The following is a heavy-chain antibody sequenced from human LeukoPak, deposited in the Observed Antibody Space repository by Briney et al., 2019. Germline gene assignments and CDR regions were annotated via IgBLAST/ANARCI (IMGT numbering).Heavy chain of an antibody. Sequence: SETLSLTCAVSGYSISSGYYWGWIRPPPGKGLEWIGSIYHSGSTYYNPSLKSRVTISVDTSKNQFSLKLSSVTAADTAVYYCAREDYDILTGYSNFDCWGQGTLVTVSS. CDR1: GYSISSGYY. CDR3: AREDYDILTGYSNFDC. V-gene: IGHV4-38-2*02. J-gene: IGHJ4*02. D-gene: IGHD3-9*01. CDR2: IYHSGST.